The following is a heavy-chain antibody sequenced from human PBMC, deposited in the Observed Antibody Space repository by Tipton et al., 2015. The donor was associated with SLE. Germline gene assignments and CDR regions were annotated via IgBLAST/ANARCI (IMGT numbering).Heavy chain of an antibody. Sequence: SLRLSCAASGFTFCSYAMHWVRQAPGKGLEWVAVISYDGSNKYYADSVKGRFTISRDNSKNTLYLQMNSLRAEDTAVYYCARDGGIAARPEYNWFDPWGQGTLVTVSS. J-gene: IGHJ5*02. CDR1: GFTFCSYA. D-gene: IGHD6-6*01. CDR2: ISYDGSNK. V-gene: IGHV3-30-3*01. CDR3: ARDGGIAARPEYNWFDP.